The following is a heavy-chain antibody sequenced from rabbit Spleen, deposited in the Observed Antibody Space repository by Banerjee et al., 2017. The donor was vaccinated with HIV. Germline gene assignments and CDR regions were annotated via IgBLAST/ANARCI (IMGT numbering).Heavy chain of an antibody. V-gene: IGHV1S40*01. CDR3: ARPYSSIRGYYNL. D-gene: IGHD1-1*01. J-gene: IGHJ4*01. CDR2: IYAGSSGST. CDR1: GFSFTSSYY. Sequence: QSLEESGGDLVKPGASLTLTCTASGFSFTSSYYMCWVRQAPGKGLEWIGCIYAGSSGSTYYASWAKGRFTISKTSSTTVTLQMTSLTAADTATYFCARPYSSIRGYYNLWGPGTLVTVS.